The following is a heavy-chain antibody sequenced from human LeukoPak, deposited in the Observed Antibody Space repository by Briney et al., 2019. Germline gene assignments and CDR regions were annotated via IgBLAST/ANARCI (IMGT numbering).Heavy chain of an antibody. D-gene: IGHD4-17*01. CDR2: IYYSGST. V-gene: IGHV4-59*12. CDR1: GGSISSYY. J-gene: IGHJ6*03. Sequence: SETLSLTCTVSGGSISSYYWSWIRQPPGKGLEWIGYIYYSGSTNYNPSLKSRVTISVDTSKNQFSLKLSSVTAADTAVYYCARADGDYYYYYYMDVWGKGTTVTVSS. CDR3: ARADGDYYYYYYMDV.